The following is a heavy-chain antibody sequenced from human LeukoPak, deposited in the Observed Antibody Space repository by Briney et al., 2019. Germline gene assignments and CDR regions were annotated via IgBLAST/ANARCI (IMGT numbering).Heavy chain of an antibody. Sequence: SVKVSCKASGGTFSKYTISWVRQRPGQGLEWMGGITPLFGTANYAQKFQGRVTITADESTSTAYMELSSLRSEDTAVYYCARARNGYLASWGQGTLVTVSS. CDR3: ARARNGYLAS. J-gene: IGHJ4*02. D-gene: IGHD5-18*01. V-gene: IGHV1-69*01. CDR2: ITPLFGTA. CDR1: GGTFSKYT.